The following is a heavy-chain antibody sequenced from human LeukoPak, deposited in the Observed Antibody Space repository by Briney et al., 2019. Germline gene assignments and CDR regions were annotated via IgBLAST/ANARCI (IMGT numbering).Heavy chain of an antibody. Sequence: GGSLRLSCAASGFTFSSYAMSWVRQAPGKGLEWVSGISAGGTNTYYADSVKGRFTISRDNAKNSLYLQMNSLRAEDTALYYCAKDILYGSGSYYYYGMDVWGQGTTVTVS. V-gene: IGHV3-23*01. CDR3: AKDILYGSGSYYYYGMDV. CDR1: GFTFSSYA. D-gene: IGHD3-10*01. J-gene: IGHJ6*02. CDR2: ISAGGTNT.